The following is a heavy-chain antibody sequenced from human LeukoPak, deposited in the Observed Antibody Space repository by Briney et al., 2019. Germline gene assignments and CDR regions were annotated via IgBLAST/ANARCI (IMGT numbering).Heavy chain of an antibody. CDR3: ARGVLRYFDWSANYFDY. V-gene: IGHV1-18*01. CDR2: ISGYNGNT. J-gene: IGHJ4*02. D-gene: IGHD3-9*01. Sequence: ASVKISCKASGYTFTSYGISWVRQAPGQGLEWMGWISGYNGNTNYAGKLQGRVTMTTDTSTNTAYMELSRLRSDDTAVYYCARGVLRYFDWSANYFDYWGQGTLVTVSS. CDR1: GYTFTSYG.